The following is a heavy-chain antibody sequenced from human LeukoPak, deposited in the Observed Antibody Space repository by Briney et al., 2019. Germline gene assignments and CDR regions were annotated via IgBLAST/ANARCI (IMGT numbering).Heavy chain of an antibody. J-gene: IGHJ4*02. CDR2: IYYSGST. D-gene: IGHD2-15*01. V-gene: IGHV4-59*01. CDR1: GASLNDYY. Sequence: SETLSLTCTVSGASLNDYYWSWIRQPPGKGLEWIGYIYYSGSTNYNPSLKSRVTISVDTSKNQFSLKLSSVTAADTAVYYCARDSGHLDYWGQGTLVTVSS. CDR3: ARDSGHLDY.